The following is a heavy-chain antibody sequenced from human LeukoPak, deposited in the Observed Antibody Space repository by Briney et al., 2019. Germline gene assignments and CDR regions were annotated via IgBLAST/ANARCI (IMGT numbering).Heavy chain of an antibody. CDR3: ARDLRSDFWSGPYYYYGMDV. J-gene: IGHJ6*02. CDR2: ISAYDGNT. CDR1: GYTFNRFG. Sequence: ASVTVSCKASGYTFNRFGISWVRQAPGQGLEWLGWISAYDGNTNYAQNVQGRVTMTTDTSTSTAYMELRSLRYDDTAVYYCARDLRSDFWSGPYYYYGMDVWGQGTTVTVSS. V-gene: IGHV1-18*01. D-gene: IGHD3-3*01.